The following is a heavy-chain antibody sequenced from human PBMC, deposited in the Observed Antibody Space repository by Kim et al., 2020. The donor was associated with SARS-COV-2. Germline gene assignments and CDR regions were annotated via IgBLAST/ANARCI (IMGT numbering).Heavy chain of an antibody. CDR2: ISSSSSYI. CDR1: GFTFSSYS. D-gene: IGHD3-3*01. Sequence: GGSLRLSCAASGFTFSSYSMNWVRQAPGKGLEWVSFISSSSSYIYYADSVKGRFTITRDNAKNSLYPQMNSQRAEDKAAYYCARDGQAVEWLCLGYYY. J-gene: IGHJ6*01. CDR3: ARDGQAVEWLCLGYYY. V-gene: IGHV3-21*04.